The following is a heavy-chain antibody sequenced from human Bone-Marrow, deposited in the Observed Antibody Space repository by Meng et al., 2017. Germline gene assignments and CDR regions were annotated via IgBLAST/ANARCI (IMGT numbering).Heavy chain of an antibody. J-gene: IGHJ4*02. CDR1: GGSISASSFY. V-gene: IGHV4-39*07. D-gene: IGHD6-13*01. CDR3: AREWGTLATAADDY. CDR2: LHDSGST. Sequence: QRRGSDPGLWKPSEALSLTCNVSGGSISASSFYWGWIRQAPGKGLEWIGTLHDSGSTYYNPSLKSRVTISADTSNSQFSLKLSSVTAADTAVYYCAREWGTLATAADDYWGQGTLVTVSS.